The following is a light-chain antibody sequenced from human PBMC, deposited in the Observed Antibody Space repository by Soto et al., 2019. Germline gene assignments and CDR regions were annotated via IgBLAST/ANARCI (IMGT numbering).Light chain of an antibody. Sequence: DLQMTQSPSALSASVGDRVTITCRASQIISSWVAWYQQKPGKAPKFLIYKASTLESGVPSRFSGSGSGTECTLTISSLQPDDSANYYCQNYDNYQWTFGQGTKVEIK. V-gene: IGKV1-5*03. CDR1: QIISSW. J-gene: IGKJ1*01. CDR3: QNYDNYQWT. CDR2: KAS.